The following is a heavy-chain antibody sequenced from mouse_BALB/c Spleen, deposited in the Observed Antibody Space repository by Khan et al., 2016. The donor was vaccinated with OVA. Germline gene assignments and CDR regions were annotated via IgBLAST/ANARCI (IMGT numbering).Heavy chain of an antibody. CDR3: SRSTGYCSGLYAMSY. J-gene: IGHJ4*01. Sequence: DLVKPGASVKLSCKASDYTFTSYWINWIQQRPGQGLEWIGSIAPGSGSTFYGEMFKAQTILTVDTYSSTAYIQLFSLSSEDCAVYFMSRSTGYCSGLYAMSYWGQGTSVTVSS. CDR1: DYTFTSYW. V-gene: IGHV1S41*01. D-gene: IGHD1-1*01. CDR2: IAPGSGST.